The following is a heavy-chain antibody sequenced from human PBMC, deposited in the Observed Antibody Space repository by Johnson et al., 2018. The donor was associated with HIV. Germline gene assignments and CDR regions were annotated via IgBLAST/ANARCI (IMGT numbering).Heavy chain of an antibody. CDR2: MNWNGGST. Sequence: MLLVESGGGLVRPGGSLRLSCAASGFTFDDYGLSWVRQAPGKGLEWVSGMNWNGGSTGYADSVKGRCTISRDNAKNPLYLQMNSLRAEDTAVYYFARDHSVYDIPAGAFDIWGQGTMVTVSS. D-gene: IGHD5/OR15-5a*01. CDR3: ARDHSVYDIPAGAFDI. V-gene: IGHV3-20*04. J-gene: IGHJ3*02. CDR1: GFTFDDYG.